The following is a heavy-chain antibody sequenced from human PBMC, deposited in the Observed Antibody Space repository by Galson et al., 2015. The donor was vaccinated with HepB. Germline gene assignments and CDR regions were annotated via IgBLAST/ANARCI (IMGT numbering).Heavy chain of an antibody. CDR2: ISSSSSYI. CDR1: GFTFSSYS. J-gene: IGHJ5*02. D-gene: IGHD1-26*01. CDR3: ARDSGSYWFDP. V-gene: IGHV3-21*01. Sequence: SLRLSCAASGFTFSSYSMNWVRQAPGKGLEWVSSISSSSSYIYYADSVKGRFTISRDNAKNSLYLQMNSLRAEDTAVYYCARDSGSYWFDPWGQGTLVTVSS.